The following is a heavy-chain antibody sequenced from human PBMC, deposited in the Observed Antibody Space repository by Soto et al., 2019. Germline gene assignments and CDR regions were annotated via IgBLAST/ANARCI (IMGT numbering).Heavy chain of an antibody. D-gene: IGHD2-8*01. CDR2: INPSGGST. CDR3: GRAYCTNGVCYLDNYYYGMDV. J-gene: IGHJ6*02. V-gene: IGHV1-46*01. CDR1: GYTFTSYG. Sequence: ASVNVSCEACGYTFTSYGISWVRQAPGQGLEWRGIINPSGGSTSYAQKFQGRVTMTRDTSTSTVYMELSSLRSEDTAVYYCGRAYCTNGVCYLDNYYYGMDVWGQGTTVTVSS.